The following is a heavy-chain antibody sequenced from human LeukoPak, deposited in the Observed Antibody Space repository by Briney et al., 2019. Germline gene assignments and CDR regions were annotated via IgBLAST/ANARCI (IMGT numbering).Heavy chain of an antibody. Sequence: GGSLRLSCAASGFTVSSNYMSWVRQAPGKGLEWVSVIYSGGSTYYADSVKGRFTISRDNSKNTLYLQMNSLRAEDTAVYYCARASARPRYYFDYWGQGTLVAVSS. V-gene: IGHV3-53*01. D-gene: IGHD6-6*01. J-gene: IGHJ4*02. CDR3: ARASARPRYYFDY. CDR2: IYSGGST. CDR1: GFTVSSNY.